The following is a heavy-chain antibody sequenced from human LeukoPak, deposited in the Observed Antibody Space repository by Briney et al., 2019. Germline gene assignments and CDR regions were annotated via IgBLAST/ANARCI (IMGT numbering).Heavy chain of an antibody. CDR2: IYSGGST. CDR3: AKDRYSGSQLYYFDY. Sequence: GGSLRLSCAASGFTVNSNYMSWVRQAPGKGLEWVSVIYSGGSTYYADSVKGRFTISRDNSKNTLYLQMNSLRAEDTAVYYCAKDRYSGSQLYYFDYWGQGTLVTVSS. J-gene: IGHJ4*02. D-gene: IGHD1-26*01. V-gene: IGHV3-53*05. CDR1: GFTVNSNY.